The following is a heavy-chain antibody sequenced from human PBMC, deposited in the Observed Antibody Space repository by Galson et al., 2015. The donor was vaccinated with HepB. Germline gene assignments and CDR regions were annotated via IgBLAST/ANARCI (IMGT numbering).Heavy chain of an antibody. CDR2: ISGSGGST. V-gene: IGHV3-23*01. CDR1: GFTFSSYA. Sequence: SLRLSCAASGFTFSSYAMSWVRQAPGKGLEWVSAISGSGGSTYYADSVKGRFTISRDNSKNTLYLQMNSLRAEDTAVYYCAKTCSGGSCYFYWYFDLWGRGTLVTVSS. D-gene: IGHD2-15*01. CDR3: AKTCSGGSCYFYWYFDL. J-gene: IGHJ2*01.